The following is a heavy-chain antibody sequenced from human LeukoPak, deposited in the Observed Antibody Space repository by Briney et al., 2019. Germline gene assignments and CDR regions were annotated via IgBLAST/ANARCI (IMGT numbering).Heavy chain of an antibody. J-gene: IGHJ4*02. V-gene: IGHV4-61*08. CDR1: GGAIASGGYS. CDR3: ARVSGYCSDGVCRFDY. Sequence: PSETLSLTCTVSGGAIASGGYSWSWVRQPPGKGLEWIGEIDDSGTTNYRPSLKSRVTISVDTSKNQLSLKVTSVTAADTAVYYCARVSGYCSDGVCRFDYWGQGTLVTVSS. CDR2: IDDSGTT. D-gene: IGHD2-8*01.